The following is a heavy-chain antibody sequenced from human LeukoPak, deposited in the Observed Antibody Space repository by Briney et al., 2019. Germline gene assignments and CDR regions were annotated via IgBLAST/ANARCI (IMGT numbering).Heavy chain of an antibody. Sequence: ASVKVSCKASGYTFTSYCMHWVRQAPGQGLEWMGIINPSGGSTSYAQKFQGRVTMTRDTSTSTVYMELSSLRSEDTAVYYCARDSYYYDSSGYYYGGYWGQGTLVTVSS. J-gene: IGHJ4*02. CDR3: ARDSYYYDSSGYYYGGY. V-gene: IGHV1-46*01. CDR1: GYTFTSYC. D-gene: IGHD3-22*01. CDR2: INPSGGST.